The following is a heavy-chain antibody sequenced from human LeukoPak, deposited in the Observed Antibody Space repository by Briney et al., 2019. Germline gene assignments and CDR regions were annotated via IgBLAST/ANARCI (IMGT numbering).Heavy chain of an antibody. D-gene: IGHD3-22*01. V-gene: IGHV3-48*01. CDR2: ISSSSSTI. Sequence: GGSLRLSCAASGSTLSSYSMNWVRQAPGKGLEWVSYISSSSSTIYYADSVKGRFTISRDNSKNTLYLQMNSLRAEDTAVYYCASAYYYDSSGYYGYWGQGTLVTVSS. J-gene: IGHJ4*02. CDR3: ASAYYYDSSGYYGY. CDR1: GSTLSSYS.